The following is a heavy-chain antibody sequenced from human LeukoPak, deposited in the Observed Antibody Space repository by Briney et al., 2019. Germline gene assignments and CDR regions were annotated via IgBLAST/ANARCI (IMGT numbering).Heavy chain of an antibody. J-gene: IGHJ4*02. D-gene: IGHD3-3*01. Sequence: GGSLRLSCAASGFTFSNYNMNWVRQAPGKGLEWVSSISSSSSYIYYADSVKGRFTISRDNAKNSLYLQMNSLRAEDTAVYYCAREHYDFWSGYSTFDYWGQGTLVTVSS. CDR3: AREHYDFWSGYSTFDY. CDR1: GFTFSNYN. V-gene: IGHV3-21*01. CDR2: ISSSSSYI.